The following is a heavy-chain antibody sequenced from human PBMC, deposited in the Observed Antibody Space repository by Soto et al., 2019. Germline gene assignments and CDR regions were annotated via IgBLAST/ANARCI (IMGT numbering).Heavy chain of an antibody. V-gene: IGHV3-73*01. D-gene: IGHD3-10*01. Sequence: GGSLRLSCAASGFTFSGSAMHWVRQASGKGLEWVGRIRSKANSYATAYAASVKGRFTISRDDSKNTAYLQMNSLKTEDTAVYYCTRVPGSYSRYYYYGMDVWGQGXTVTVYS. CDR1: GFTFSGSA. J-gene: IGHJ6*02. CDR3: TRVPGSYSRYYYYGMDV. CDR2: IRSKANSYAT.